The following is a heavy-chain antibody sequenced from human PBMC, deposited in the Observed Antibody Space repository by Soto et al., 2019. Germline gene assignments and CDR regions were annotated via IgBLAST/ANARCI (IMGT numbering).Heavy chain of an antibody. CDR2: ISGSGGST. D-gene: IGHD2-2*01. Sequence: GGSLRLSCAASGFTFSSYAMSWVRQAPGKGLEWVSAISGSGGSTYYADSVKGRFTISRDNSKNTLYLQMNSLRAEDTAVYYCARDLSSCSSARCYSFYYGVDVWGQGTTVTVSS. CDR1: GFTFSSYA. V-gene: IGHV3-23*01. CDR3: ARDLSSCSSARCYSFYYGVDV. J-gene: IGHJ6*02.